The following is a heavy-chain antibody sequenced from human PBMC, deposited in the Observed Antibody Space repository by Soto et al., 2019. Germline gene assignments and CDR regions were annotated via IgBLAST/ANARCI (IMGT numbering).Heavy chain of an antibody. CDR2: IGSSGGTI. J-gene: IGHJ6*04. CDR3: ARGLGPDV. D-gene: IGHD1-26*01. CDR1: GCSFRSFS. V-gene: IGHV3-48*01. Sequence: GVLLRDSCAASGCSFRSFSMSWVRQAPGKGLEWVSYIGSSGGTIYYADSVKGRFTISRDKAKNSVYLQMNSLRADDTAVYYCARGLGPDVWGKGTTVTVSS.